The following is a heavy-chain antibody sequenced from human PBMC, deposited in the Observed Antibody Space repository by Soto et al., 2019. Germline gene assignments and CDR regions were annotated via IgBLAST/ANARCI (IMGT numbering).Heavy chain of an antibody. D-gene: IGHD5-18*01. J-gene: IGHJ3*02. Sequence: GGSLRLYCAASVFTFSRYWMNWVRQAPGKGLEWVANIKQGGTEKNYVDSVKGRFTISRDNARNSLYLQMDSLRAEDTAVYFCARGDTPMITGMDSFDIWGQGTMVTVSS. CDR1: VFTFSRYW. CDR3: ARGDTPMITGMDSFDI. CDR2: IKQGGTEK. V-gene: IGHV3-7*01.